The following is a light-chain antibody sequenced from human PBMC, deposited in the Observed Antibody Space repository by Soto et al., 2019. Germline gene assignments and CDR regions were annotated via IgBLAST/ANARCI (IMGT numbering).Light chain of an antibody. CDR2: DVS. Sequence: QSVLTQPASVSGSPGQSITISCTGTSSGVGDYNYVSWYQQHPGKVPKLMIYDVSSRPSGISNRFSGSKSGNTASLTISGLHAEDEADYYCSSYTTRSTFVVFGGGTKVTVL. CDR1: SSGVGDYNY. J-gene: IGLJ2*01. V-gene: IGLV2-14*01. CDR3: SSYTTRSTFVV.